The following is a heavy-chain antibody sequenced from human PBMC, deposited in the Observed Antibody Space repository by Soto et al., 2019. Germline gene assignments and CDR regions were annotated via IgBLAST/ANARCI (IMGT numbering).Heavy chain of an antibody. CDR2: ISYDGSNK. CDR1: GFTFSSYA. V-gene: IGHV3-30-3*01. J-gene: IGHJ6*02. Sequence: GGSLRLSCAASGFTFSSYAIHWVRQAPGKGLKWVAVISYDGSNKYYADSVKGRFTISKDNSKNTLYLQMNSLRAEDTAVYYCASLYSSSSVGGDYGMDVWGQGTTVTVSS. D-gene: IGHD6-6*01. CDR3: ASLYSSSSVGGDYGMDV.